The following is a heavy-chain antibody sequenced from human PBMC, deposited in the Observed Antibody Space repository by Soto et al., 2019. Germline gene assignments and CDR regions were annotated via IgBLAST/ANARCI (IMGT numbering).Heavy chain of an antibody. D-gene: IGHD5-12*01. CDR1: GFTFDDYA. V-gene: IGHV3-9*01. CDR3: AKELVAPNAFDI. Sequence: SLGLTCAASGFTFDDYAMDWVRQAPGKGLEWVSGISWNSGSIGYADSVKGRFTISRDNAKNSLYLQMNSLRAEDTALYYCAKELVAPNAFDIWGQGTTVTV. CDR2: ISWNSGSI. J-gene: IGHJ3*02.